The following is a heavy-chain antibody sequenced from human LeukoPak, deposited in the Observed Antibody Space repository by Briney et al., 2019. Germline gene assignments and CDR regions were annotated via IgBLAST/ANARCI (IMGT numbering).Heavy chain of an antibody. CDR2: INHSGST. D-gene: IGHD5-24*01. V-gene: IGHV4-34*01. CDR1: GGSFSGYY. CDR3: ARRSSKRFNWYFDL. Sequence: SETLSLTCAVYGGSFSGYYWSWIRQPPGKGLEWIGEINHSGSTNYNPSLKRRVTISVDTSKNQFSLKLSSVTAADPAVYYCARRSSKRFNWYFDLWGRGTLVTVSS. J-gene: IGHJ2*01.